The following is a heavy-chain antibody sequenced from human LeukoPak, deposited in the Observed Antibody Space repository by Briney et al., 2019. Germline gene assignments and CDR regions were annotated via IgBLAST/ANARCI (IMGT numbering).Heavy chain of an antibody. CDR3: ARAVAVAGTPNWFDP. Sequence: SQTLSLTCAISGDSVSSNSAAWNWIRQPPSSGLEWLGRTYYRSKWYNDYAVSVKSRITINPDTSKNQFSLQLNSVTPEDTAVYYCARAVAVAGTPNWFDPWGQGTLVTVSS. CDR2: TYYRSKWYN. J-gene: IGHJ5*02. V-gene: IGHV6-1*01. CDR1: GDSVSSNSAA. D-gene: IGHD6-19*01.